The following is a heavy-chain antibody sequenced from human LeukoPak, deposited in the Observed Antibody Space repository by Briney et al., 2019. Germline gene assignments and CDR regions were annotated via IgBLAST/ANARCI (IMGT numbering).Heavy chain of an antibody. V-gene: IGHV5-51*01. CDR3: ARSFCGGSCYSGWFDP. J-gene: IGHJ5*02. D-gene: IGHD2-15*01. CDR2: IYPGDSDT. Sequence: GESLKISCKGSGYSFTSYWIGWVRQMPGKGLEWMGIIYPGDSDTRYSPSFQGQVTISADKSISTAYLQWSSLKASDTAMYYCARSFCGGSCYSGWFDPWGQGTMVTVSS. CDR1: GYSFTSYW.